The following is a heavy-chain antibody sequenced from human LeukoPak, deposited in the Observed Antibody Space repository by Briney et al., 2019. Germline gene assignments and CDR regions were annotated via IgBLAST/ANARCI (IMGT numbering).Heavy chain of an antibody. V-gene: IGHV3-30*02. J-gene: IGHJ4*02. Sequence: GGSLRLSCAASGFTFSSYGMHWVRQAPGKGLEWVAFIRYDGSIKYYADSVKGRFTISRDNSKKTLYLQMNSLRSEDTAVYYCAKVDSSSWGISDSWGQGTLVTVSS. CDR2: IRYDGSIK. CDR3: AKVDSSSWGISDS. CDR1: GFTFSSYG. D-gene: IGHD6-13*01.